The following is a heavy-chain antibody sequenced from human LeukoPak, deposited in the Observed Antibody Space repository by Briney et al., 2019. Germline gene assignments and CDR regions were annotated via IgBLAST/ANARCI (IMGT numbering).Heavy chain of an antibody. CDR2: ISAYNGNT. CDR1: GYTFTSYG. J-gene: IGHJ4*02. CDR3: ARDHPEWELLLGFSYLDY. D-gene: IGHD1-26*01. Sequence: ASVKVSCKASGYTFTSYGISWVRQAPGQGLEWMGWISAYNGNTNYAQKLQGRVTMTTDTSTSTAYMELRSLRSDDTAVYYCARDHPEWELLLGFSYLDYWGQGTLVTVSS. V-gene: IGHV1-18*01.